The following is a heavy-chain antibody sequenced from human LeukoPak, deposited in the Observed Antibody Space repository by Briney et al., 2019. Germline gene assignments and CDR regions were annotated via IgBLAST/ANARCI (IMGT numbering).Heavy chain of an antibody. Sequence: APVEVSCKASGYTFTSYGISWVRQAPGQGLEWMGWISAYNGNTNYAQKLQGRVTMTTDTSTSTAYMELRSLRSDDTAVYYCAREWSTAYYYYGMDVWGQGTTVTVSS. CDR3: AREWSTAYYYYGMDV. V-gene: IGHV1-18*01. CDR1: GYTFTSYG. CDR2: ISAYNGNT. D-gene: IGHD2-21*02. J-gene: IGHJ6*02.